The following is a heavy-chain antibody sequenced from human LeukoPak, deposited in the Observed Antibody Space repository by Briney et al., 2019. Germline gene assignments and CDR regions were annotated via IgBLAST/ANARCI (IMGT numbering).Heavy chain of an antibody. CDR3: ARGWGVVVIRWFDP. V-gene: IGHV4-34*01. J-gene: IGHJ5*02. Sequence: SEALSLTCAVYGGSFSGYYWSWIRQPPGKGLEWIGEINHSGNTNYNPSLKSRVTISVDTSKNQFSLKLSSVTAADTAVYYCARGWGVVVIRWFDPWGQGTLVTVSS. D-gene: IGHD3-22*01. CDR2: INHSGNT. CDR1: GGSFSGYY.